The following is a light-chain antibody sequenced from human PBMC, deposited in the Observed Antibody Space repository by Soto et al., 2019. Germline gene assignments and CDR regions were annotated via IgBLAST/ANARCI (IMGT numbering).Light chain of an antibody. J-gene: IGLJ1*01. V-gene: IGLV2-14*01. CDR1: SSDIGTYND. CDR2: EVT. CDR3: SSYTSSNTYV. Sequence: QSALTQPAPVSASPGQSITISCTGSSSDIGTYNDVSWYRQHPGKAPRLLIYEVTNRPSGVSNRFSGSKSGDTASLTISGLQAEDEGDYYCSSYTSSNTYVFGSGTKLTVL.